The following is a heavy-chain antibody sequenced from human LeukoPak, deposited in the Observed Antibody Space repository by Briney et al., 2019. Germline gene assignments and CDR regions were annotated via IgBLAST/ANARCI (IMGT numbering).Heavy chain of an antibody. J-gene: IGHJ4*02. CDR1: GFTFSSYW. CDR2: INSDGSST. V-gene: IGHV3-74*01. CDR3: ARSRYYYDSSGYYYVLYFDY. D-gene: IGHD3-22*01. Sequence: GESLKISCAASGFTFSSYWMHWVRQAPGKGLVWVSRINSDGSSTSYADSVKGRFTISRDNAKNTLYLQMNSLRAEDTAVYYCARSRYYYDSSGYYYVLYFDYWGQGTLVTVSS.